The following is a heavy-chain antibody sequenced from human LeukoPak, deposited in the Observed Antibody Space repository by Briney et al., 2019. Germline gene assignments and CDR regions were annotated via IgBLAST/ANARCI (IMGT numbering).Heavy chain of an antibody. V-gene: IGHV3-7*01. Sequence: GGSLRLSCAASGFTFSTYWMSWVRQAPGKGLEWVANIKQDGNDKYYVDSVRGRFTISRDNAKNSLYLQMNSLRAEDTAVYYCARDRVTNPDAFDIWGQGTMVTVSS. CDR3: ARDRVTNPDAFDI. D-gene: IGHD2-21*02. J-gene: IGHJ3*02. CDR1: GFTFSTYW. CDR2: IKQDGNDK.